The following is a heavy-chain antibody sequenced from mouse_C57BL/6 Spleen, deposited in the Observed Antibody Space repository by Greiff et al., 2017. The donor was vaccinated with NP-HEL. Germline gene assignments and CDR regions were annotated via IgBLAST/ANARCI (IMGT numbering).Heavy chain of an antibody. CDR1: GYSFTDYN. D-gene: IGHD4-1*01. CDR3: ARNWDVLGYAMDY. J-gene: IGHJ4*01. Sequence: EVKLMESGPELVKPGASVKISCKASGYSFTDYNMNWVKQSNGKSLEWIGVINPNYGTTSYNQKFKGKATLTVDQSSSTAYMQLNSLTSEDSAVYYCARNWDVLGYAMDYWGQGTSVTVSS. CDR2: INPNYGTT. V-gene: IGHV1-39*01.